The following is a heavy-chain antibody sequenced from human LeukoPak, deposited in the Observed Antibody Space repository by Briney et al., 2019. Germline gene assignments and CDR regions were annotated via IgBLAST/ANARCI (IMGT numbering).Heavy chain of an antibody. J-gene: IGHJ3*02. Sequence: GGSLRLSCVASGFTLSNYAMHWVRQAPGKGLEWVSVIYSGGSTYYADSVKGRFTISRDNSKNTLYLQMNSLRAEDTAVYYCARSGVAVAFYAFDIWGQGTMVTVSS. V-gene: IGHV3-66*01. CDR1: GFTLSNYA. CDR2: IYSGGST. D-gene: IGHD6-19*01. CDR3: ARSGVAVAFYAFDI.